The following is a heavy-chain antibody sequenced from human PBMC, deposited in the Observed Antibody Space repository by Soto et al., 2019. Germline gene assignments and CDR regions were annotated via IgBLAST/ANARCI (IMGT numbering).Heavy chain of an antibody. Sequence: QVQLVQSGAEVTKPGASVKLSCRTSGYTFTHYYIHWVRQAPGQGLEWLAIINPASGSTNSAQDFQGRVALPMATSTTTVYMELSGLSAENTAIFYCARDLAAGDLWGQGTLVTVSS. CDR2: INPASGST. V-gene: IGHV1-46*01. J-gene: IGHJ5*02. CDR1: GYTFTHYY. CDR3: ARDLAAGDL. D-gene: IGHD6-13*01.